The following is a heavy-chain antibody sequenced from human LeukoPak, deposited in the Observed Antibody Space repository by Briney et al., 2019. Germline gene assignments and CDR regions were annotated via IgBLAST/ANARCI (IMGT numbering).Heavy chain of an antibody. CDR2: INSDGSTT. CDR3: ARASDSSGYYDY. CDR1: GLTFSSYA. J-gene: IGHJ4*02. Sequence: GGSLRLSCAASGLTFSSYAMSWVRQAPGKGLVWVSRINSDGSTTSYADSVKGRFTISRDNAKNTLYLQMNSLRAEDTAVYYCARASDSSGYYDYWGQGTLVTVSS. V-gene: IGHV3-74*01. D-gene: IGHD3-22*01.